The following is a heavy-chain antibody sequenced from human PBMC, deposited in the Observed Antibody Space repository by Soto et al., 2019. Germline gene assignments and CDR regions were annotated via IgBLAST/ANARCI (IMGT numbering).Heavy chain of an antibody. V-gene: IGHV4-34*01. CDR3: ARGRIISSWKKPVNWFDP. CDR2: INHSGST. CDR1: GGSFSGYY. Sequence: SETLSLTCAVYGGSFSGYYWSWIRQPPGKGLEWIGEINHSGSTNYNPSLKSRVTISVDTSKNQFSLKLSSVTAADTAVYYCARGRIISSWKKPVNWFDPWGQGTLVTVSS. J-gene: IGHJ5*02. D-gene: IGHD1-20*01.